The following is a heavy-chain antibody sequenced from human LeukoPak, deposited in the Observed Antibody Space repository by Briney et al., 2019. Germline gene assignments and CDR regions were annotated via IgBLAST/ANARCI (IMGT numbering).Heavy chain of an antibody. CDR1: GFSLITSGVR. CDR2: IHWDDDK. J-gene: IGHJ4*02. Sequence: ESGPTLVKPTQTLTLTCNFSGFSLITSGVRVGWIRQPPGKALEWLALIHWDDDKRYSPSLKNRLSITKDTSKNQVVLTMANMDPVDTATYYCAHGRLAGYGEYSDFDYWGQGILVTVSS. V-gene: IGHV2-5*02. D-gene: IGHD3-10*01. CDR3: AHGRLAGYGEYSDFDY.